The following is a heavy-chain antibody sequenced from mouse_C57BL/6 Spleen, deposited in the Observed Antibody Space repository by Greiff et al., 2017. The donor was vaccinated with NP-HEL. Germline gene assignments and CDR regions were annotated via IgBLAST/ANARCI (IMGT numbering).Heavy chain of an antibody. CDR1: GFTFSDYG. V-gene: IGHV5-17*01. CDR2: ISSGSSTI. Sequence: EVQRVESGGGLVKPGGSLKLSCAASGFTFSDYGMHWVRQAPEKGLEWVAYISSGSSTIYYADTVKGRFTISRDKAKNTLFLQMTSLRSEDTAMYYCARKVDYDSYFDYWGQGTTLTVSS. D-gene: IGHD2-4*01. CDR3: ARKVDYDSYFDY. J-gene: IGHJ2*01.